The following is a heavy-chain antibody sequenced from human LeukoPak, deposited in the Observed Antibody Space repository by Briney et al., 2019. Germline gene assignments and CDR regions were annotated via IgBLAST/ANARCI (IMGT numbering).Heavy chain of an antibody. CDR2: IFASGST. CDR3: ARGYCSSTSCPFGY. D-gene: IGHD2-2*01. J-gene: IGHJ4*02. Sequence: SETLSLTCTVSYGSISTYLWNWVRQPAGKGLEWIGRIFASGSTFYSPSLKSRVTMSVDTSKSQFSLKLNSVTAADTAVYYCARGYCSSTSCPFGYWGQGTLVTVSS. V-gene: IGHV4-4*07. CDR1: YGSISTYL.